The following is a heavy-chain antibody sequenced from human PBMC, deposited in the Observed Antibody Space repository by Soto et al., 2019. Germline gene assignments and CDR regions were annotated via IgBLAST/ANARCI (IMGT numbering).Heavy chain of an antibody. D-gene: IGHD3-3*01. V-gene: IGHV5-51*01. Sequence: GESLKISCKGSGYSFTSYWIGWVRQMSGKGMEWMGIIYPGDSDTRYSPSFQGQVTISADKSISTAYLQWSSLKASDTATYYCARLQYYDFWSGSYYYYGMDVWGQGTTVTVSS. CDR1: GYSFTSYW. CDR2: IYPGDSDT. J-gene: IGHJ6*02. CDR3: ARLQYYDFWSGSYYYYGMDV.